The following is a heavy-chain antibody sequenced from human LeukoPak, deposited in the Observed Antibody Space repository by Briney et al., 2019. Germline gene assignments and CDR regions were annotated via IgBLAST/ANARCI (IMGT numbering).Heavy chain of an antibody. CDR1: GFTFSSYG. V-gene: IGHV3-33*06. D-gene: IGHD4-17*01. J-gene: IGHJ3*02. Sequence: GGSLRLSCAASGFTFSSYGMHWVRQAPGKGLELVAVIWYDGSNKYYADSVKGRFTISRDNSKNTLYLQMNSLRAEDTAVYYCAKGTTVTTYSAFDIWGQGTMVTVSS. CDR2: IWYDGSNK. CDR3: AKGTTVTTYSAFDI.